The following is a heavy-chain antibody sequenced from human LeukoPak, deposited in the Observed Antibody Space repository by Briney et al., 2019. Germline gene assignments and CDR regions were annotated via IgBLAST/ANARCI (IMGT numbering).Heavy chain of an antibody. D-gene: IGHD5-18*01. J-gene: IGHJ5*02. CDR1: GFTFSSYW. CDR3: ARDDAGYSYDPRGWFDL. V-gene: IGHV3-74*01. CDR2: INSDGSST. Sequence: GGALRLSCAASGFTFSSYWMHWVRQAPGKGLVGVSRINSDGSSTSYAHSVKGPFTISKHTAKTSLYLQINSLRAEDTAVYYCARDDAGYSYDPRGWFDLWGQGTLVTVSS.